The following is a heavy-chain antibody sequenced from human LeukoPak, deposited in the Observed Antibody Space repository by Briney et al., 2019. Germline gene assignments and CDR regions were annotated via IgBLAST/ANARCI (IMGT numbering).Heavy chain of an antibody. J-gene: IGHJ4*02. V-gene: IGHV4-34*01. D-gene: IGHD3-22*01. CDR1: GFTFSSYS. Sequence: GSLRLSCAASGFTFSSYSMSWIRQPPGKGLEWIGEINHSGSTNYNPSLKSRVTISVDTSKNQFSLKLSSVTAADTAVYYCARGTVLYYYDSSGYLYWGQGTLVTVSS. CDR2: INHSGST. CDR3: ARGTVLYYYDSSGYLY.